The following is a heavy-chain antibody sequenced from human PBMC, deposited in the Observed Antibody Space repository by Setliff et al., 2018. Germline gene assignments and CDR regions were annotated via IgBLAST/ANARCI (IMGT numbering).Heavy chain of an antibody. CDR1: GYTFTKYG. CDR3: ARINFYVSSGYYYAPEL. V-gene: IGHV1-18*01. CDR2: ISPYNGKT. J-gene: IGHJ4*02. Sequence: ASVKVSCKASGYTFTKYGITWVRQAPGQGLEWMGWISPYNGKTRSIERFQGRLTLTIDTSKTTAYMELRSLRADDTAVYYCARINFYVSSGYYYAPELWGQGTTVTAPQ. D-gene: IGHD3-22*01.